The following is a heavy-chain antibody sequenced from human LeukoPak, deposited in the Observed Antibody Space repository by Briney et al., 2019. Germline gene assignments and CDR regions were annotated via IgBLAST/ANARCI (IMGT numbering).Heavy chain of an antibody. CDR2: ISRDGGST. J-gene: IGHJ4*02. D-gene: IGHD3-22*01. CDR3: ARVLNYYDSSGYYFSY. V-gene: IGHV3-23*01. CDR1: GFTFSTYA. Sequence: GGSLRLSCAASGFTFSTYAMSWVRQAPGKGLEWVSAISRDGGSTYYADSVKGRFTISRDTSKNTLYLQMNSLRVEDTAVYYCARVLNYYDSSGYYFSYWGQGTLVTVSS.